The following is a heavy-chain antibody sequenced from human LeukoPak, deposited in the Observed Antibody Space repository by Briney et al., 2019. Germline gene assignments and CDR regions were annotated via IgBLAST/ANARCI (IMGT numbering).Heavy chain of an antibody. CDR3: ARSPYSSSWYIYFQH. J-gene: IGHJ1*01. Sequence: GESLKISCKGSGYSFTSYWIGWVRQMPGKGLEWMGIIYPGDSDTRYSPSFQGQVTTSADKSISTAYLQWSSLKASDTAMYYCARSPYSSSWYIYFQHWGQGTLVTVSS. CDR1: GYSFTSYW. CDR2: IYPGDSDT. D-gene: IGHD6-13*01. V-gene: IGHV5-51*01.